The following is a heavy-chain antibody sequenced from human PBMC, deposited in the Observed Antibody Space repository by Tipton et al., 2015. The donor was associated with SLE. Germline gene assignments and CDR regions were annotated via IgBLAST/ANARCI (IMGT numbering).Heavy chain of an antibody. Sequence: GSLRLSCAASGFTLSSYVMTWVRQAPGKGLEWVSSISGSGGTTYYADSVKGRFTISRDNSKNTLYLQMNSLRAEDTAVYYCAKDRPRSSCFDYWGQGTLVTVSS. CDR1: GFTLSSYV. V-gene: IGHV3-23*01. J-gene: IGHJ4*02. D-gene: IGHD6-13*01. CDR2: ISGSGGTT. CDR3: AKDRPRSSCFDY.